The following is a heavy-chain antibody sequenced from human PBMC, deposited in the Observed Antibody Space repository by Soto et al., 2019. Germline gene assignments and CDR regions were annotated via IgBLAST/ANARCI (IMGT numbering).Heavy chain of an antibody. D-gene: IGHD3-22*01. CDR3: VRSRQIDSSKDYGMDV. CDR2: IHYAGST. Sequence: QVQLQESGPGLVKPSQTLSLTCTVSGGSINSTGSYWIWISQPPGKGLEWIGSIHYAGSTYYDASFRRRVTIPAATSKTQFSLKLSSVTAADTAVYFCVRSRQIDSSKDYGMDVWGQGTTVTVSS. J-gene: IGHJ6*02. CDR1: GGSINSTGSY. V-gene: IGHV4-30-4*01.